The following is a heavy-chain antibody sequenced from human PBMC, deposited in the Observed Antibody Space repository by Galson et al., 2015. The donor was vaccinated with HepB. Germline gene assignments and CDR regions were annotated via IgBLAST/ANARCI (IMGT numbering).Heavy chain of an antibody. D-gene: IGHD3-10*01. CDR2: ISYSGST. CDR3: ATSSMVQGLD. J-gene: IGHJ4*02. V-gene: IGHV4-31*03. CDR1: GGSISSGGYY. Sequence: TLSLTCPVSGGSISSGGYYWTWIRQLPGKGLEWTGYISYSGSTYYNPSLKSRVTISVDTSKNQFSLKLSSVTAADTAVYYCATSSMVQGLDWGQGTLVTVSS.